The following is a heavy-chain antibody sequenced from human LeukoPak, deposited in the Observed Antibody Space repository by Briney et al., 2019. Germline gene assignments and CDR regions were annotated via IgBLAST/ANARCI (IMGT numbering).Heavy chain of an antibody. CDR1: GGSFRGYY. Sequence: NRAETLSLTCAVYGGSFRGYYWSWIRQPPGKGLEWIGEINHSGSTNYNPSLKSRVTISVDTSKNQFSLKLSSVTAADTAVYYCARSQPTYSSSWRHYFDYWGQGTLVTVSS. CDR3: ARSQPTYSSSWRHYFDY. J-gene: IGHJ4*02. V-gene: IGHV4-34*01. CDR2: INHSGST. D-gene: IGHD6-13*01.